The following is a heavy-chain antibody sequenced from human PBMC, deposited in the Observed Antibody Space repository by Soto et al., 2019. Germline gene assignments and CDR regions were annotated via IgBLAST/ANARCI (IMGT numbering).Heavy chain of an antibody. CDR1: GFSLSTSGVG. CDR2: IYWDDDK. D-gene: IGHD3-22*01. Sequence: QITLKESGPTLVKPTQTLTLTCTFSGFSLSTSGVGVGWIRQPPGKALEWLALIYWDDDKRYSPSLKSRLTSTKDTSKNQVVLTMTNMDPVDTATYYCANRRGYYDSSGYWFDPWGQGTLVTVSS. J-gene: IGHJ5*02. V-gene: IGHV2-5*02. CDR3: ANRRGYYDSSGYWFDP.